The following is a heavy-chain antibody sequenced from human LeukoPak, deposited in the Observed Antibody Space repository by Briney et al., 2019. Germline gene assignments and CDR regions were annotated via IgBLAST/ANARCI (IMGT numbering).Heavy chain of an antibody. J-gene: IGHJ6*03. V-gene: IGHV5-51*01. D-gene: IGHD6-13*01. CDR3: ARQGAAGKYYYYYMDV. Sequence: GESLKISCKGSGYSFISYWIGWVRQMPGKGLEWMGIIYPDDSNTIYGPSFQGQVTISADKSINTAYLEWSSLKASDTAIYYCARQGAAGKYYYYYMDVWGKGTTVTVSS. CDR1: GYSFISYW. CDR2: IYPDDSNT.